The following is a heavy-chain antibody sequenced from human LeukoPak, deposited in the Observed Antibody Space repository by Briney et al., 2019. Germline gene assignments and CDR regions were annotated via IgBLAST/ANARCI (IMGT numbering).Heavy chain of an antibody. CDR2: ISYDGSNK. J-gene: IGHJ4*02. CDR3: ARARTKYDRLIPQY. Sequence: GGSLRLSCAASGFTFSSYAMHWVRQAPGKGLEWVAVISYDGSNKYYADSVKGRFTISRDNSKNTLYLQMNSLRAEDTAVYYCARARTKYDRLIPQYWGQGTLVTVSS. CDR1: GFTFSSYA. D-gene: IGHD3-22*01. V-gene: IGHV3-30-3*01.